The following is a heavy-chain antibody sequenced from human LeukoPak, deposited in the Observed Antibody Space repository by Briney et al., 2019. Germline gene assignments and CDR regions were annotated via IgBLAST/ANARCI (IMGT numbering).Heavy chain of an antibody. D-gene: IGHD3-9*01. CDR2: IYYSGNT. CDR3: ARNVLRYFDWLRRRAFFDY. Sequence: GSLRLSCAASGFTFSSYAMSWVRQAPGKGLEWIGSIYYSGNTYYNPSLKSRVTISVDTSKNQFSLKLSSVTAADTAVYYCARNVLRYFDWLRRRAFFDYWGQGTLVTVSS. CDR1: GFTFSSYA. V-gene: IGHV4-39*01. J-gene: IGHJ4*02.